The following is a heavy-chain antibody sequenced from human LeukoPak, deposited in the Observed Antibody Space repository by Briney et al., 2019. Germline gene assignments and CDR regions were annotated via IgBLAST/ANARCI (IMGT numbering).Heavy chain of an antibody. CDR1: GGTFSSYA. J-gene: IGHJ5*02. CDR3: AREAYSNYGLPLSKNAFDP. Sequence: SVKVSCKASGGTFSSYAFTWVRQAPGQGLEWMGGIIPMFGTANYAQKFQGRVTITTDESTSTAYMELSSLRSEDTAVYYCAREAYSNYGLPLSKNAFDPWGQGTLVTVSS. D-gene: IGHD4-11*01. V-gene: IGHV1-69*05. CDR2: IIPMFGTA.